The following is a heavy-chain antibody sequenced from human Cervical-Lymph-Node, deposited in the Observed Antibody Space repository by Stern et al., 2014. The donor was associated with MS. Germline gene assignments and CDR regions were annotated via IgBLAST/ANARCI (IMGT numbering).Heavy chain of an antibody. D-gene: IGHD4/OR15-4a*01. CDR3: AKGAPPDS. J-gene: IGHJ5*01. CDR1: GYMFTNFW. CDR2: FYPEALVP. V-gene: IGHV5-51*03. Sequence: VQLVQSGPEVRKPGESLKISCKASGYMFTNFWIGWVRQLPGKGWEGLGLFYPEALVPRYSPSFQGKVIISADKSTGTAYLHWSSLKASDSAIYYCAKGAPPDSWGQGTLVTVSS.